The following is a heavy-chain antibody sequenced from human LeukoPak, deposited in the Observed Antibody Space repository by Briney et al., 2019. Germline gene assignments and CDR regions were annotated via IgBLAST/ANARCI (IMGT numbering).Heavy chain of an antibody. CDR1: GFTFSSYA. Sequence: GGSLRLSCTASGFTFSSYAMSWVRQAPGKGLEWVSAISGTGSSTYSADSVKGRFTISRDNSKNTLYLQMNTLRAEDTAVYYCAKDLQVALFDYWGQGTLVTVSS. CDR2: ISGTGSST. CDR3: AKDLQVALFDY. V-gene: IGHV3-23*01. J-gene: IGHJ4*02. D-gene: IGHD5-12*01.